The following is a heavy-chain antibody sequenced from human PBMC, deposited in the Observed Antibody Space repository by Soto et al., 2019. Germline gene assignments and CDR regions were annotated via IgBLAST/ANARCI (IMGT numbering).Heavy chain of an antibody. CDR1: GGTFSSYA. CDR2: IIPIFGTA. V-gene: IGHV1-69*01. Sequence: QVQLVQSGAEVKKPGSSVKVSCKASGGTFSSYAISWVRQAPGQGLEWMGGIIPIFGTATYAQKFQGRVTITADESTSTAYMELSSLRSDDTAVYYSARAAPRRDSSGYYWDYYFDYWGQGTLVTVSS. D-gene: IGHD3-22*01. J-gene: IGHJ4*02. CDR3: ARAAPRRDSSGYYWDYYFDY.